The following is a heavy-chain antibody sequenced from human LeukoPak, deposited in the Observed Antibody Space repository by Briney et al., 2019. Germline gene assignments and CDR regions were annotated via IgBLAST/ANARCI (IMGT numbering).Heavy chain of an antibody. CDR2: INHSGST. CDR3: ARHPYCGGDCYNDY. D-gene: IGHD2-21*01. V-gene: IGHV4-34*01. Sequence: SETLSLTCAVYGGSFSGYYWSWIRQPPGKGLEWIGEINHSGSTNYNPSLKSRVTISVDTSKNQFSLKLSSVTAADTAVYYCARHPYCGGDCYNDYWGQGTLVTVSS. CDR1: GGSFSGYY. J-gene: IGHJ4*02.